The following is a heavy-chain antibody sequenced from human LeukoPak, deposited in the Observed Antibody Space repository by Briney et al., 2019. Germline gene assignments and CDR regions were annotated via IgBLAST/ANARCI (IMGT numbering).Heavy chain of an antibody. CDR2: IYSGGST. CDR3: ARDRGEQWLTYHYYGMDV. V-gene: IGHV3-66*01. D-gene: IGHD6-19*01. Sequence: GGSLRLSCAASGFAVSSNYMSWVRQAPGKGLEWVSVIYSGGSTYYADSVKGRFTISRDNSKNTLYLQMNSLRAEDTAVYYCARDRGEQWLTYHYYGMDVWGQGTTVTVSS. J-gene: IGHJ6*02. CDR1: GFAVSSNY.